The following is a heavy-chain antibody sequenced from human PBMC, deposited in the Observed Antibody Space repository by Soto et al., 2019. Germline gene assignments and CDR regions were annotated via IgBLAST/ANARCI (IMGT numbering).Heavy chain of an antibody. CDR1: GSSISTRSYY. J-gene: IGHJ4*02. CDR2: IYYSGGT. D-gene: IGHD3-22*01. Sequence: ASETLSLTCTVPGSSISTRSYYWGWIRQPPGKGLEWIGSIYYSGGTYDNPSFKSRVTMSVDTPKNQFSLKLSSVTAADTAVYYCARLLYDRSGYYYFDYWGQGTLVTVS. CDR3: ARLLYDRSGYYYFDY. V-gene: IGHV4-39*01.